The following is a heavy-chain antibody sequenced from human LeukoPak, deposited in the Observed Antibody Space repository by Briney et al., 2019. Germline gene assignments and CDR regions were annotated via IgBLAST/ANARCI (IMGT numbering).Heavy chain of an antibody. D-gene: IGHD2-15*01. J-gene: IGHJ2*01. CDR2: IYYSGST. V-gene: IGHV4-59*01. CDR1: GFTFSDYY. CDR3: ARGLVGYCSGGSCYSTWYFDL. Sequence: GSLRLSCAASGFTFSDYYMSWIRQPPGKGLEWIGYIYYSGSTNYNPSLKSRVTISVDTSKNQFSLKLSSVTAADTAVYYCARGLVGYCSGGSCYSTWYFDLWGRGTLVTVSS.